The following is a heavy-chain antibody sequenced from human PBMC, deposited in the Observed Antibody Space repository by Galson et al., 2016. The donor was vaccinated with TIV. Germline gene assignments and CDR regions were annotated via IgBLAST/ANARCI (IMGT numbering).Heavy chain of an antibody. CDR1: GFRFGDYW. V-gene: IGHV3-7*01. J-gene: IGHJ4*02. CDR2: MSKDGSEK. D-gene: IGHD1-26*01. Sequence: SLRLSCAASGFRFGDYWGTWVRQAPGKGLEWVASMSKDGSEKYYVDSVKGRFTFSRDNPKNSLYLQMNNLRAGDTAIYYCTRLGPSSVFDFWGQGALVTVSS. CDR3: TRLGPSSVFDF.